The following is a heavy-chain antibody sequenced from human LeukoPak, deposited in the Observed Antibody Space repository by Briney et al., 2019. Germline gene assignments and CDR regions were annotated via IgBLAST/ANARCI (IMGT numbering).Heavy chain of an antibody. CDR3: AKVGHYDFWSGYYTPFDY. J-gene: IGHJ4*02. D-gene: IGHD3-3*01. Sequence: GGSLRLSCAASGFTFSSYGMHWVRQAPGKGLEWVAFIRYDGSNKYYADSVKGRFTISRDNSKNTLYLQMNSLRAEDTAVYYCAKVGHYDFWSGYYTPFDYWGQGTLVTVSS. CDR1: GFTFSSYG. V-gene: IGHV3-30*02. CDR2: IRYDGSNK.